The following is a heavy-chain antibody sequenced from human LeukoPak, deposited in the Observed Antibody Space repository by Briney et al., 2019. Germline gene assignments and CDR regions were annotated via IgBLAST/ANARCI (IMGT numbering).Heavy chain of an antibody. CDR3: ARTPKGRWLQLDGAFDI. J-gene: IGHJ3*02. V-gene: IGHV1-69*05. CDR1: GGTFSSYA. Sequence: SVKVSCKASGGTFSSYAISWVRQAPGQGLEWMGGIIPIFGTANYAQKFQGRVTITTDESTSTAYMELSSLRSEDTAVYYCARTPKGRWLQLDGAFDIWGQGTMVTVSS. D-gene: IGHD5-24*01. CDR2: IIPIFGTA.